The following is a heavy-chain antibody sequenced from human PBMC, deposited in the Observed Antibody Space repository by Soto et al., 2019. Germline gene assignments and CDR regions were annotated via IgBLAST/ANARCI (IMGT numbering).Heavy chain of an antibody. D-gene: IGHD4-17*01. V-gene: IGHV3-30-3*01. J-gene: IGHJ2*01. CDR2: TSYDGSTK. CDR3: AKDGGFDYGFWYFDL. Sequence: QVQLVESGGGVVQPGRSLRLSCAASGFTFSRYTMHWVRQAPGKGLEWVAVTSYDGSTKYYADSVKGRFTISRDNSKNTLYLQMNILRAEDTAVYYCAKDGGFDYGFWYFDLWGRGTLVTVSS. CDR1: GFTFSRYT.